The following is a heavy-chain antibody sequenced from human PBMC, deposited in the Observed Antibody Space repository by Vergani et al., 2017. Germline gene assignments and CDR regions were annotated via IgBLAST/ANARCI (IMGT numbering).Heavy chain of an antibody. J-gene: IGHJ4*02. CDR1: GFTFSSYD. CDR2: IGIAGDT. Sequence: VQLVESGGGLVQPGGSLRLSCAASGFTFSSYDMHWVRQATGKGLEWVSGIGIAGDTYYPGSVKGRFTISRENAKNSLYLQMNSLRAGDTAVYYCARASSGSYSRPFDSWGQGTLVTVSS. D-gene: IGHD1-26*01. CDR3: ARASSGSYSRPFDS. V-gene: IGHV3-13*01.